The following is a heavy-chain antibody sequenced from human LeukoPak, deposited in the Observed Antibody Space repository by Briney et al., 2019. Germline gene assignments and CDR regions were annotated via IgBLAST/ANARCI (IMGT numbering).Heavy chain of an antibody. J-gene: IGHJ3*02. D-gene: IGHD3-22*01. V-gene: IGHV4-59*01. CDR3: ARAHGSAYYIDAFDI. CDR2: IYYSGST. CDR1: GGSISSFY. Sequence: SETLSLTCSVSGGSISSFYWTWIRQPPGKGLEWIGYIYYSGSTNYNSSLRSRVTISVDTSKNHFSLKLTSLTAAATAVYYCARAHGSAYYIDAFDIWGQGTMVTVSS.